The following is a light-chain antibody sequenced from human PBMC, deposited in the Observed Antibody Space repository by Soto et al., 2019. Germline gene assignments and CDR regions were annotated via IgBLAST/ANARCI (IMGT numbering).Light chain of an antibody. CDR2: GPS. J-gene: IGKJ4*01. CDR3: QQYHRWPVT. Sequence: EIVMTQSPDTLSVSPGERVTLSCRASQSVTSNLAWYQHNPGQAPRLLISGPSTRATGLPARFSGSGSGTEFTFTINSLQSEDFAIYYCQQYHRWPVTFGGGTKVEIK. CDR1: QSVTSN. V-gene: IGKV3-15*01.